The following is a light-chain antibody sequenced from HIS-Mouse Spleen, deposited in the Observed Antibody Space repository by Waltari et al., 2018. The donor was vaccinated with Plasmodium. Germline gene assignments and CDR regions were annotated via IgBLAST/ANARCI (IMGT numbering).Light chain of an antibody. V-gene: IGLV3-10*01. J-gene: IGLJ3*02. CDR1: ALQKTY. CDR2: EDR. CDR3: YSTDSSGNHRV. Sequence: SYELTQPPSVSVSPGQTARITCSGDALQKTYACWYQQKSGQAPVLVIYEDRKRPSGIPDRFSGSSSGTMATLTISGAQVEDEADYYCYSTDSSGNHRVFGGGTKLTVL.